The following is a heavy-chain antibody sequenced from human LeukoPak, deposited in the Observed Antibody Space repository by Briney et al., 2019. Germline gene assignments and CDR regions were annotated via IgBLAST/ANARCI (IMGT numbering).Heavy chain of an antibody. V-gene: IGHV1-46*01. J-gene: IGHJ6*02. D-gene: IGHD2-2*01. Sequence: ASVKVSCKASGYTFTSYYMHWVRQAPGQGLEWMGIINPSGGSTSYAQKFQGRVTMTRDTSTSTVYMELSSLRSEDTAVYYCARDGALVPAAMAHYYYYYGMDVWGQGTTVTVSS. CDR2: INPSGGST. CDR1: GYTFTSYY. CDR3: ARDGALVPAAMAHYYYYYGMDV.